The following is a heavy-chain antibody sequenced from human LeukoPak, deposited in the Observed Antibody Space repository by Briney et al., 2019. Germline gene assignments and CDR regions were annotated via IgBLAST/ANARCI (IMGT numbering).Heavy chain of an antibody. CDR2: IYPGGSET. J-gene: IGHJ4*02. D-gene: IGHD5-24*01. V-gene: IGHV5-51*01. CDR3: ARASRDGYNQNFDH. Sequence: GESLKISCKGLGYSFSSYWNAWVRQRPGKGLEWMGIIYPGGSETRYDPSFQGQVTISADSSTNTAYLQWSSLRASDTAMYYCARASRDGYNQNFDHWGQGTLVTVSS. CDR1: GYSFSSYW.